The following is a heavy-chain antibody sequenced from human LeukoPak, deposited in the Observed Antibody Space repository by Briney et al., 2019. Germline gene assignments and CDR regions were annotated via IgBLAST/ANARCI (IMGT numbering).Heavy chain of an antibody. CDR3: ARDAYGARSDY. D-gene: IGHD4/OR15-4a*01. Sequence: GGSLRLSCASLGFTVSSNYMSWVRQAPGKGLEWVSVIYSGGSTYYADSVKGRFTISRDNSKNTLYLQMNSLRAEDTAVYYCARDAYGARSDYWGQGTLVTVSS. CDR1: GFTVSSNY. CDR2: IYSGGST. J-gene: IGHJ4*02. V-gene: IGHV3-53*01.